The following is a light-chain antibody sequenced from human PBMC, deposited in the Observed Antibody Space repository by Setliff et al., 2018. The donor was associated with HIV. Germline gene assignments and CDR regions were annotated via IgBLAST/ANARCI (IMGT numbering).Light chain of an antibody. CDR2: DVS. Sequence: QSALAQPASVSGSPGQSITISCAETSSDVGGYNYVSWYQQHPGKAPKLMISDVSKRPSGVSSRFSGSKSGNTASLTISGLQAEDEADYYCSSYTNTPLYVFGTGTKVTVL. CDR3: SSYTNTPLYV. V-gene: IGLV2-14*03. J-gene: IGLJ1*01. CDR1: SSDVGGYNY.